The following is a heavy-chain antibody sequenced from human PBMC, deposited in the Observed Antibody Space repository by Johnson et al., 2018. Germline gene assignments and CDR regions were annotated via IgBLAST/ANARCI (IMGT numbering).Heavy chain of an antibody. CDR2: IYSTGVA. Sequence: VQLVQSGGGLVQPGVSLRLSCAASGFTVSNNYMSLVRQAPGRGLELVSLIYSTGVAHYADSVKGRFTISRDNSKNTLYLQMNSRRTEDRAVYHCARDGMCNGQFCVWGKGTTVTVSS. J-gene: IGHJ6*04. CDR3: ARDGMCNGQFCV. CDR1: GFTVSNNY. V-gene: IGHV3-66*02. D-gene: IGHD1-14*01.